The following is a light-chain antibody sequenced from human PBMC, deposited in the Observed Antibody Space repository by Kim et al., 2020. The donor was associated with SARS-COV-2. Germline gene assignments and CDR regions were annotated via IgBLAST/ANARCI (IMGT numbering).Light chain of an antibody. CDR1: SLRSYY. Sequence: ALGQTVRITCQGDSLRSYYATWYQQKPGQAPLLVIYGNTNRPSGIPDRFSGSSSGNTASLTITGTQAGDEADYYCNSRDSNDNVVFGGGTKLTVL. J-gene: IGLJ2*01. CDR3: NSRDSNDNVV. V-gene: IGLV3-19*01. CDR2: GNT.